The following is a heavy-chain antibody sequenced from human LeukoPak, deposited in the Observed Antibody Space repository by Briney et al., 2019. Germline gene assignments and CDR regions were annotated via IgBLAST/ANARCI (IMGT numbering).Heavy chain of an antibody. CDR3: ARDPAAAGGLGTPPD. CDR2: ISSSGSTI. J-gene: IGHJ4*02. Sequence: GGSLRLSCAASGFTFSRYEMNWVRQAPGKGLEWVSYISSSGSTIYYADSVKGRFTISRDNSKNTLYLQMNSLRAEDTAVYYCARDPAAAGGLGTPPDWGQGTLVTVSS. CDR1: GFTFSRYE. D-gene: IGHD6-13*01. V-gene: IGHV3-48*03.